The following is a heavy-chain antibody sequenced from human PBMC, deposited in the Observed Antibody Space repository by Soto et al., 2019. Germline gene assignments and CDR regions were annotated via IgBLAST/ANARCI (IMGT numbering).Heavy chain of an antibody. CDR2: IYPGDSET. D-gene: IGHD6-25*01. Sequence: GESLKISCQGSGYSFGSHWIGWVRQKTGQGPKWMGIIYPGDSETRYSPSFQGQVTISADKSISTAYLQWSSLKASDTAMYYCARLGVGAATPTALGNYYGMDVWGQGTTVTV. V-gene: IGHV5-51*01. CDR1: GYSFGSHW. CDR3: ARLGVGAATPTALGNYYGMDV. J-gene: IGHJ6*02.